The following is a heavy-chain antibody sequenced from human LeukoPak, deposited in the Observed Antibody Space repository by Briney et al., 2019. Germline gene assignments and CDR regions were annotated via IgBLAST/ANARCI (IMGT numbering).Heavy chain of an antibody. CDR3: VVGDYYDSSGYYRAFQH. CDR2: ISSSGSTI. J-gene: IGHJ1*01. CDR1: GFTLSSYT. Sequence: GGSLRLSCAASGFTLSSYTMNWVRQAPGKGLEWVSYISSSGSTIYYADSVKGRFTISRDNAKNSLYLQMNSLRAEDTAVYYCVVGDYYDSSGYYRAFQHWGQGTLVTVSS. D-gene: IGHD3-22*01. V-gene: IGHV3-48*03.